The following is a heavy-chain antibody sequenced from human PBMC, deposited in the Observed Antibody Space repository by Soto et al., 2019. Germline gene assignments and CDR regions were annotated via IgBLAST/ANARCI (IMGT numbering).Heavy chain of an antibody. Sequence: SVKISCKASGGTFSSYAISWVRQAPGQGLEWMGGIIPIFGTANYAQKFQGRVTITADESTSTAYMELSSLRSEDTAVYYCARDTRHYYDSSGYNLDYWGQGTLVTVSS. CDR2: IIPIFGTA. J-gene: IGHJ4*02. V-gene: IGHV1-69*13. CDR1: GGTFSSYA. CDR3: ARDTRHYYDSSGYNLDY. D-gene: IGHD3-22*01.